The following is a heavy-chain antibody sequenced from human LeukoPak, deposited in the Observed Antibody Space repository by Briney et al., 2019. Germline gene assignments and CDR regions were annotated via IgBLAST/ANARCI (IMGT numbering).Heavy chain of an antibody. J-gene: IGHJ6*02. CDR1: GVSISSGGYY. Sequence: SETLSLTCTVSGVSISSGGYYWSWIRQHPGKVLECIGYIYYTGSTYYNPSLKTRVTISVDTSKNQFSLKLSSVTAADTAVYYCATSGYYVYDPYGMDVWGQGTTVTVSS. CDR2: IYYTGST. D-gene: IGHD3-3*01. CDR3: ATSGYYVYDPYGMDV. V-gene: IGHV4-31*03.